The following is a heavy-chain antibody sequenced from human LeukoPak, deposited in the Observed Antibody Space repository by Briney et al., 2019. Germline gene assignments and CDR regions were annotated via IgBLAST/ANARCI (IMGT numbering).Heavy chain of an antibody. J-gene: IGHJ4*02. CDR2: IDKSGTTI. CDR1: GFTFSDYY. CDR3: ARGILLWFGELSPN. V-gene: IGHV3-11*04. D-gene: IGHD3-10*01. Sequence: GGSLRLSCSASGFTFSDYYMSWIRQAPGKGLEWVSYIDKSGTTIYDANTVKGRFTISRDNAKNSLYLQMNSLTTEDTAVYYCARGILLWFGELSPNWGQGTLVTVSS.